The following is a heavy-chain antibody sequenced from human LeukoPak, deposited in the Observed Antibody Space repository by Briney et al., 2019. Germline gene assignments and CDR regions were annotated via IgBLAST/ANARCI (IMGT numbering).Heavy chain of an antibody. J-gene: IGHJ4*02. CDR3: GRSRPTGSRPAASVAY. V-gene: IGHV4-34*01. CDR2: INHGGST. CDR1: GGSFSGYY. Sequence: PSETLSLTCAVYGGSFSGYYWSWIRQPPGKGLEWIGEINHGGSTNYNPSLKSRVTISVDTSKNQFSLKVSSVSAADTAVYYCGRSRPTGSRPAASVAYWGQGTLVTVPS. D-gene: IGHD1-14*01.